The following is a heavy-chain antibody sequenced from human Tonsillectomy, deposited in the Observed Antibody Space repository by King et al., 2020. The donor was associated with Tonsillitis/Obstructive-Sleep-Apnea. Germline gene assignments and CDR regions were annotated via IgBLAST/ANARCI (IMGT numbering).Heavy chain of an antibody. J-gene: IGHJ6*03. CDR1: GFTFSSYA. V-gene: IGHV3-23*04. CDR3: AFGDYYYYFMDV. Sequence: VQLVESGGGLVQPGGSLRLSCAASGFTFSSYAMSWVRQAPGKGLEWVSAISGRGGYTYYADSVKGRFTISSDNSKNTLYLQMKSLRAEDTAVYYCAFGDYYYYFMDVWGKGATVTVSS. D-gene: IGHD3-10*01. CDR2: ISGRGGYT.